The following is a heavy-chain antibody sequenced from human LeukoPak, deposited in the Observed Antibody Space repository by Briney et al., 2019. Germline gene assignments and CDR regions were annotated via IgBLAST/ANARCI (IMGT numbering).Heavy chain of an antibody. CDR3: ARDLRTRGRGGDLSSGRGMDG. CDR1: GGSISSSSYY. Sequence: PSETLSLTFTVSGGSISSSSYYWGWIRQPPGKGLVWIGSIYYSGSTNYNPSLKSRVTISVDTSKNQFSLKLSSVTAADTAVYYCARDLRTRGRGGDLSSGRGMDGWGQGTTVTVSS. V-gene: IGHV4-39*07. D-gene: IGHD2-21*02. J-gene: IGHJ6*02. CDR2: IYYSGST.